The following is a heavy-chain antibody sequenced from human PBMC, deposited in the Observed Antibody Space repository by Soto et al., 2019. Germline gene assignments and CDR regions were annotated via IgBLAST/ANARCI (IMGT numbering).Heavy chain of an antibody. J-gene: IGHJ6*02. Sequence: PGGSLRLSCAASGFTFSSYGMHWVRQAPGKGLEWVAVISYDGSNKYYADSVKGRFTISRDNSKNTLYLQMNSLRAEDTAVYYCAKPSSSAPLFYYYYGMDVWGQGTTVTVSS. CDR2: ISYDGSNK. D-gene: IGHD6-6*01. CDR1: GFTFSSYG. V-gene: IGHV3-30*18. CDR3: AKPSSSAPLFYYYYGMDV.